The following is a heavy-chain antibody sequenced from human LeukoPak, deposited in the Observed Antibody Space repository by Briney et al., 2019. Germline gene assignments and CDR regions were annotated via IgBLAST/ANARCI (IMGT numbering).Heavy chain of an antibody. D-gene: IGHD3-10*01. CDR3: ARDRITMVRGVPRYYNGMDV. CDR1: GGSVSSSS. J-gene: IGHJ6*02. Sequence: PSETLSLTCTVSGGSVSSSSWSWIRQPPGEGLEWIGYIYNSGSTSYNPSLKSRVTISVDMSKNELSLRLTSVTAADTAVYYCARDRITMVRGVPRYYNGMDVWGQGTTVTVSS. V-gene: IGHV4-59*02. CDR2: IYNSGST.